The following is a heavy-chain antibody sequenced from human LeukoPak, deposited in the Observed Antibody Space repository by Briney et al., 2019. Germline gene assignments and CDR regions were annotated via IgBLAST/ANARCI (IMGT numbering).Heavy chain of an antibody. Sequence: SETLSLTCTVSGGSISSYYWSWIPQPAGKGLEWLGRIYTSGSTNYNPSLKSRVAMSVDTSKNQFSLKLSSVTAADTAVYYCARDVKWELVRWFDPWGQGTLVTVSS. J-gene: IGHJ5*02. V-gene: IGHV4-4*07. CDR1: GGSISSYY. D-gene: IGHD1-26*01. CDR2: IYTSGST. CDR3: ARDVKWELVRWFDP.